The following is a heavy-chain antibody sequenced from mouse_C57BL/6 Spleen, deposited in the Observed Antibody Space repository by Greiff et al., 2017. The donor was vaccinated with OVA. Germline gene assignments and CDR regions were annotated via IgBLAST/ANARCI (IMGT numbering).Heavy chain of an antibody. J-gene: IGHJ4*01. CDR1: GYTFTSYW. Sequence: QVQLQQPGAELVKPGASVKLSCKASGYTFTSYWMQWVKQRPGQGLEWIGEIDPSDSYTNYNQKFKGKATLTVDTSSSTAYMQLSSLTSADSAVYYCARSRYGSSGAMDYWGQGTSVTVSS. V-gene: IGHV1-50*01. CDR2: IDPSDSYT. D-gene: IGHD1-1*01. CDR3: ARSRYGSSGAMDY.